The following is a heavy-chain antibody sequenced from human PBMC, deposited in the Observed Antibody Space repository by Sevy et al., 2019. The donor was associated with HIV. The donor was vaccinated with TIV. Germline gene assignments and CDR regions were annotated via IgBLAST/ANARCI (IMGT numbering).Heavy chain of an antibody. Sequence: ASLKVSCKASGYTFTSYAMNWVRQAPGQGLEWMGWINTNTGNPTYAQGFTGRFVFSLDTSVSTAYLQISSLKAEDTAVYYCARYIFGDGYNYGYFDYWGQGTLVTVSS. V-gene: IGHV7-4-1*02. J-gene: IGHJ4*02. CDR1: GYTFTSYA. CDR3: ARYIFGDGYNYGYFDY. D-gene: IGHD5-12*01. CDR2: INTNTGNP.